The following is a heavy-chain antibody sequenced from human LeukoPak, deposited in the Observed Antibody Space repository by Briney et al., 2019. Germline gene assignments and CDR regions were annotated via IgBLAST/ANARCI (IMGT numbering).Heavy chain of an antibody. J-gene: IGHJ4*02. V-gene: IGHV3-30*18. Sequence: GGSLRLSCAASGFTFSSYGMHWVRQAPGKGLEWVAVISYDGSNKYYADSVKGRFTISRDNSKNTLYLQMNSLRAEDTAVYYCAKGYDYDSSGYYPVDYWGQGTLVTVSS. CDR2: ISYDGSNK. CDR1: GFTFSSYG. D-gene: IGHD3-22*01. CDR3: AKGYDYDSSGYYPVDY.